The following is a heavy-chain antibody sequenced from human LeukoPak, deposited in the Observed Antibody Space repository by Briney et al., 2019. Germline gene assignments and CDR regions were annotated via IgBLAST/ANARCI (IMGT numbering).Heavy chain of an antibody. CDR1: GFTFSSYE. Sequence: PGGSLRLSCAASGFTFSSYEMNWVRQAPGKGLEWVAYTNQDGSEKYYVDSVRGRFTISRDNAKNSLYLQMNRLRVEDTAVYYCARIRFGESYAPKSYYYYYMDVWGIGTTVTISS. CDR2: TNQDGSEK. V-gene: IGHV3-7*01. D-gene: IGHD3-10*01. CDR3: ARIRFGESYAPKSYYYYYMDV. J-gene: IGHJ6*03.